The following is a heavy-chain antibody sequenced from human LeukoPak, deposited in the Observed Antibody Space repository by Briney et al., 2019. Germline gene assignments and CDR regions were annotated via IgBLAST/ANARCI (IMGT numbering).Heavy chain of an antibody. CDR2: IKAKIDGGTT. D-gene: IGHD1-26*01. CDR1: GITFSDAW. J-gene: IGHJ5*02. CDR3: PTAVRATSGTRFAA. V-gene: IGHV3-15*07. Sequence: GGSLRLSCEASGITFSDAWMSWVRQSPGKGREWVGRIKAKIDGGTTDYGAPVKGSFTISRDDSKNTLYMQMNSLKTEDTAVYYCPTAVRATSGTRFAAWGQGTLVTVSS.